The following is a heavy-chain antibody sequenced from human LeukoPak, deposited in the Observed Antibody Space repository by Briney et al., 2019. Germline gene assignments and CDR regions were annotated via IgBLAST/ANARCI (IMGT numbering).Heavy chain of an antibody. V-gene: IGHV1-69*13. CDR1: GGTFSSYA. J-gene: IGHJ4*02. CDR2: IIPIFGTA. D-gene: IGHD6-19*01. CDR3: AFGYSSGWPSDH. Sequence: ASVKVSCKASGGTFSSYAISWVRQAPGQGLEWMGGIIPIFGTANYAQKFQGRVTITADESTSTAYMELSSLRSEDTAVYYCAFGYSSGWPSDHWGQGTLVTVSS.